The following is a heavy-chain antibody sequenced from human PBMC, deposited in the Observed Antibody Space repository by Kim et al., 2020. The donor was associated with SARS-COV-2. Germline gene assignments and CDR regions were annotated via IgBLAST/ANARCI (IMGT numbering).Heavy chain of an antibody. Sequence: GGSLRLFCAASGFALSRYGVRWVRQTPENGLEWVSSISDDSGYIYYTDSLKGRFTISRDNAGNSLYLQINSVTAEDTGVYYCARDNAGGLKYFDVWGQGTPVTVSS. V-gene: IGHV3-21*01. CDR3: ARDNAGGLKYFDV. CDR1: GFALSRYG. D-gene: IGHD3-9*01. CDR2: ISDDSGYI. J-gene: IGHJ6*02.